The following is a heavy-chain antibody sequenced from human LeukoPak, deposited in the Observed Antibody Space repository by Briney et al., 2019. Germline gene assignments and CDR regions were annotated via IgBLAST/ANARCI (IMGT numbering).Heavy chain of an antibody. J-gene: IGHJ4*02. Sequence: GGSLRLSCAASGFTFSSYGMHWVRQAPGKGLEWVAVIWYDGSNKYHADSVKGRFTISRDNSKNTLYLQMNSLRAEDTAVYYCAKNEPYFDYWGQGTLVTVSS. D-gene: IGHD1-14*01. CDR3: AKNEPYFDY. CDR2: IWYDGSNK. CDR1: GFTFSSYG. V-gene: IGHV3-33*06.